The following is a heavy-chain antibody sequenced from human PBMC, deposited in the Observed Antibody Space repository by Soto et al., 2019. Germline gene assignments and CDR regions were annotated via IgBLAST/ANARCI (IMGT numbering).Heavy chain of an antibody. CDR1: GGSFSGYY. D-gene: IGHD3-3*01. CDR3: ARVSHHYDFRSGYYYLWSGWFDT. J-gene: IGHJ5*02. Sequence: SETLSLTCAVYGGSFSGYYWSWIRQPPGKGLGWIGEINHSGSTNYNPSLKSRVTISVDTSKNQFSLKLSSVTAADTAVYYCARVSHHYDFRSGYYYLWSGWFDTWGQGTLVTVSS. CDR2: INHSGST. V-gene: IGHV4-34*01.